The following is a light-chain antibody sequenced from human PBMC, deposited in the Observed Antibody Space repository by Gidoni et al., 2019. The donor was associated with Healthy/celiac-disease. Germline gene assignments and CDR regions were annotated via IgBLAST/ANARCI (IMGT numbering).Light chain of an antibody. CDR1: SSDVVVYNY. CDR3: SSYTSSSTRLYV. Sequence: QSVPTQRAPVSGSPGQSITISCTGTSSDVVVYNYVSWYQQHPGKAPTPMFFDVTDRPSGVSNRFSGSKSGNTASLTITGLQAEDEADYYCSSYTSSSTRLYVFGTGTKVAVL. J-gene: IGLJ1*01. CDR2: DVT. V-gene: IGLV2-14*01.